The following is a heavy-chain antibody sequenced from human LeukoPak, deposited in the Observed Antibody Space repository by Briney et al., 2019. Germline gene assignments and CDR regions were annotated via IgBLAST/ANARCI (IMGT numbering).Heavy chain of an antibody. CDR2: MNPKTGNT. Sequence: ASVKVSCKASGYTFSSDDINWVRQAAGQGLEWMGWMNPKTGNTGFSQKFQGRVTITRDTSISTAYMELSRLTSEDTGVYYCTRGLPRDGLVVIAAANEYWGQGSLVTVSS. CDR3: TRGLPRDGLVVIAAANEY. J-gene: IGHJ4*02. D-gene: IGHD2-2*01. CDR1: GYTFSSDD. V-gene: IGHV1-8*03.